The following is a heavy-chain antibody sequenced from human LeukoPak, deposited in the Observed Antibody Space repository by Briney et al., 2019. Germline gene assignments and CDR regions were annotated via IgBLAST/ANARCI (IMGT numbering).Heavy chain of an antibody. D-gene: IGHD3-22*01. CDR3: ARDSGYDSRGFYYGGFDP. CDR1: GGSFSSGAYY. J-gene: IGHJ5*02. CDR2: IHYSGSP. Sequence: PSQTLSLTCTVSGGSFSSGAYYWSWIRQLPGKGLEWIGYIHYSGSPYYNPSLKSRVSISGDTSKNQFSLTLSSVTVADTDVYYCARDSGYDSRGFYYGGFDPWGQGILVTVSS. V-gene: IGHV4-31*03.